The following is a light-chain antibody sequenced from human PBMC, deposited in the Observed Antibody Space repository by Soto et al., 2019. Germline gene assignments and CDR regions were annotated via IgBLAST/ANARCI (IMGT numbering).Light chain of an antibody. V-gene: IGLV2-14*01. CDR2: EVS. Sequence: QSVLTQPASVSGSPGQSITISCTGTSSDVGAYNYVSWFQQHPGKAPTLLISEVSNRPSGVSNRFSGSKSGNAASLTISGLQAEDEADYFCFSFTTDWTHVFGTGTKVTVL. CDR1: SSDVGAYNY. CDR3: FSFTTDWTHV. J-gene: IGLJ1*01.